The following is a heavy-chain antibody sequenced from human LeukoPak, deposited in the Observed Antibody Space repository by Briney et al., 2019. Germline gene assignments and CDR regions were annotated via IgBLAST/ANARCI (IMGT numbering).Heavy chain of an antibody. J-gene: IGHJ4*02. Sequence: GGSLRLSCAASGFTFSSYVMSWVRQAPGKGLEWVSSISSSSSYIYYADSVKGRFTISRDNAKNSLYLQMNSLRAEDTAVYYCARDREGWELPTHTLGYWGQGTLVTVSS. V-gene: IGHV3-21*01. CDR3: ARDREGWELPTHTLGY. D-gene: IGHD1-26*01. CDR1: GFTFSSYV. CDR2: ISSSSSYI.